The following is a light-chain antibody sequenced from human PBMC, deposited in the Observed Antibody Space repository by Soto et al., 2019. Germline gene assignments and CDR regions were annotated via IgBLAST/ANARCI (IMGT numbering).Light chain of an antibody. J-gene: IGKJ2*01. Sequence: DIQMTQSPSTLSAFVGDRVTITCRASQSISSFLAWYQQKPGEAPKLLIYKASTLESGVSSRFSGSGSGTEFILTINSLQPVDFASYHCQQYNSYPYTFGQGTKLEIK. V-gene: IGKV1-5*03. CDR1: QSISSF. CDR2: KAS. CDR3: QQYNSYPYT.